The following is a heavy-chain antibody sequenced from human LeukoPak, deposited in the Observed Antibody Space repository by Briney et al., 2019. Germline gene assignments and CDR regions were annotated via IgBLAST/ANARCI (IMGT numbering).Heavy chain of an antibody. V-gene: IGHV4-34*01. CDR1: GGSFSGYY. CDR3: ARDGNPWNLDV. J-gene: IGHJ2*01. Sequence: SETLSLTCAVYGGSFSGYYWSWIRQPPGKGLEWIGEINHSGSTNYNPSLKSRVTISVDTSKNQFSLKLSSVTAADTAVYYCARDGNPWNLDVWGRGTLVTVSS. CDR2: INHSGST. D-gene: IGHD1-14*01.